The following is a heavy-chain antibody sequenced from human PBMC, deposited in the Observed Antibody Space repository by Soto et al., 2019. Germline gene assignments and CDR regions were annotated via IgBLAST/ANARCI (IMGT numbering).Heavy chain of an antibody. Sequence: SETLSLTCSVSSGSISSSDYYWSLIRQPPGKGLEWIGYINYSGRTYYKPSLKSRVSISIDTSKNQFSLKLSSVTAADTAVYYCAASCVACGGFNYYGMDVWGQGTTVTVSS. V-gene: IGHV4-30-4*01. CDR2: INYSGRT. D-gene: IGHD2-21*01. CDR3: AASCVACGGFNYYGMDV. CDR1: SGSISSSDYY. J-gene: IGHJ6*02.